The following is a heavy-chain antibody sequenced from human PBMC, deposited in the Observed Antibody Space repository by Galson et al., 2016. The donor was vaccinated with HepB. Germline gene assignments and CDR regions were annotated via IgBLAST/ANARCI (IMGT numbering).Heavy chain of an antibody. V-gene: IGHV6-1*01. Sequence: CAISGDSVSNNIVGWNWIRQSPSRGLEWLGRTYYRSEWRQDYAPSVRSRISINPDTSKNQFSLHLTSVTHEDTAVYYCVKSIYLGRGFVAWGQGTLVTVSS. CDR2: TYYRSEWRQ. J-gene: IGHJ4*02. CDR1: GDSVSNNIVG. CDR3: VKSIYLGRGFVA. D-gene: IGHD2-2*02.